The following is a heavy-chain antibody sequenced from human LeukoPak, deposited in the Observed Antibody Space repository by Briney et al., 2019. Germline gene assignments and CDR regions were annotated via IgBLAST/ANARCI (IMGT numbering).Heavy chain of an antibody. Sequence: GGSLRLSCAASGFTFSSYAMSWVRQAPGKGLEWVSTISGSGGSTDYADSVEGRFTISRDNSKNTLYLQIDSLGAEDTAEYYCATMGYDFWSGYWPDYWGQGTLVTVSS. CDR3: ATMGYDFWSGYWPDY. CDR2: ISGSGGST. V-gene: IGHV3-23*01. D-gene: IGHD3-3*01. J-gene: IGHJ4*02. CDR1: GFTFSSYA.